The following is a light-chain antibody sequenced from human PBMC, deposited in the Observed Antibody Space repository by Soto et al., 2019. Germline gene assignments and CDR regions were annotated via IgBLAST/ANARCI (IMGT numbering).Light chain of an antibody. CDR3: QQYASAPST. Sequence: EIVLTQSPGTLSLSPGDRATLSCRASQSVGSNYLAWYQQKPGQAPRPLIYGASNRATGIPDTFSGSGSGTDFTLTISRLEPEDFAVYYCQQYASAPSTFGGGTKVEIK. CDR2: GAS. CDR1: QSVGSNY. V-gene: IGKV3-20*01. J-gene: IGKJ4*01.